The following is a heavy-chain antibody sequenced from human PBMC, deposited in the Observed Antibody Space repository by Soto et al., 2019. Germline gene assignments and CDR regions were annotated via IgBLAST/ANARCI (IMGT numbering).Heavy chain of an antibody. D-gene: IGHD6-19*01. V-gene: IGHV4-59*01. CDR1: GGSISSYY. J-gene: IGHJ4*02. CDR3: ARAVEMYASGWYYFDY. Sequence: QVQLQESGPGLVKPSETLSLTCTVTGGSISSYYGSWIRQPPGKGLEWIGFIYYSESTNYNPSLQSRVTISVDTSKTQFSLRLTSVPAAETAVYYCARAVEMYASGWYYFDYWGQGNLVTVSS. CDR2: IYYSEST.